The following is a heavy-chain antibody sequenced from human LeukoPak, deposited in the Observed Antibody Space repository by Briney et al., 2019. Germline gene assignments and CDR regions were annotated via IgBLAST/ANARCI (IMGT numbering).Heavy chain of an antibody. CDR3: ARISYSSSWYFDH. CDR2: IYYSGST. Sequence: SETLSLTCTVSGGSISSGGYYWSWIRQHPGKGLEWIGYIYYSGSTYYNPSLKSRVTISVDTSKNQFSLKPSSVTAADTAVYYCARISYSSSWYFDHWGQGTLVTVSS. V-gene: IGHV4-31*03. D-gene: IGHD6-13*01. CDR1: GGSISSGGYY. J-gene: IGHJ4*02.